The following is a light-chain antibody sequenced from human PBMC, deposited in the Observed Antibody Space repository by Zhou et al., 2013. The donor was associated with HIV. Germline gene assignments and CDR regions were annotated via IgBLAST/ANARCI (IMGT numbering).Light chain of an antibody. V-gene: IGKV2-29*02. CDR1: QSLLHSNGYKY. CDR2: EVS. CDR3: MQGVHLPLT. Sequence: DIVMTQSPLSLAVTPGEPASISCRSTQSLLHSNGYKYLDWYLQKPGQSPQLLIYEVSTRFSGVPDRFSGSGSGTDFTLTISRVEPEDVGVYYCMQGVHLPLTFGPGTKVDIK. J-gene: IGKJ3*01.